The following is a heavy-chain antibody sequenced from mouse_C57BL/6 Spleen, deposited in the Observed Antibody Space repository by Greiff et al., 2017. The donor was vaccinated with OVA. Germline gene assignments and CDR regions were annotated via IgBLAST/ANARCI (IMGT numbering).Heavy chain of an antibody. V-gene: IGHV1-26*01. CDR1: GYTFTDYY. Sequence: EVQLQQSGPELVKPGASVKISCKASGYTFTDYYMNWVKQSHGKSLEWIGDINPNNGGTSYNQKFKGKATLTVDKSSSTAYMELRSLTSEDSAVYYCAKIYDGYYECAYWGQGTLVTVSA. CDR3: AKIYDGYYECAY. D-gene: IGHD2-3*01. J-gene: IGHJ3*01. CDR2: INPNNGGT.